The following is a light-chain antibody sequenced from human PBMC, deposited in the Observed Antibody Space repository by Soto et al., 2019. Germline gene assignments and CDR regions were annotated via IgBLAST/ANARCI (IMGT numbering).Light chain of an antibody. Sequence: DIQMTQSPSSLSASVGDRVTITCQASQNINNYLNWYQQKPGRAPKLLIYDASNLEAGVPSRSRGSGSGTDFTFTISRLQPEDIATYYCQQYENIPTFGQGTRLEIX. CDR1: QNINNY. CDR3: QQYENIPT. J-gene: IGKJ5*01. CDR2: DAS. V-gene: IGKV1-33*01.